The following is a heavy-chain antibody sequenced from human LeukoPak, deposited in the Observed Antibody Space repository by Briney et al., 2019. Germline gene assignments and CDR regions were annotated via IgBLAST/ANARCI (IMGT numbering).Heavy chain of an antibody. Sequence: GGSLRLSCAASGFTFSSYGMHWVRQAPGKGLEWVAVIWYDGSNKYYADFVKGRFTISRDNSKNTLYLQMNSLRAEDMAVYYCARATYGAGYFDYWGQGTLVTVSS. CDR3: ARATYGAGYFDY. CDR1: GFTFSSYG. CDR2: IWYDGSNK. J-gene: IGHJ4*02. V-gene: IGHV3-33*01. D-gene: IGHD4-17*01.